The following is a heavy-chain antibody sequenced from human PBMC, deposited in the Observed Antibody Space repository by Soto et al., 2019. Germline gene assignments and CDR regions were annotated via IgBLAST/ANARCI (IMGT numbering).Heavy chain of an antibody. CDR2: IYWDDDK. CDR1: GFSLSTTGVG. D-gene: IGHD4-17*01. J-gene: IGHJ4*02. CDR3: VHAPRVTTGGDY. Sequence: QITLKESGPTLVKPTQTLTLTCTFPGFSLSTTGVGVGWIRQPPGKALDWLALIYWDDDKRYSPSLKSRLTTTNDTSKSQVVLTMTNMDPIDTATYYCVHAPRVTTGGDYWGQGTLVTVSS. V-gene: IGHV2-5*02.